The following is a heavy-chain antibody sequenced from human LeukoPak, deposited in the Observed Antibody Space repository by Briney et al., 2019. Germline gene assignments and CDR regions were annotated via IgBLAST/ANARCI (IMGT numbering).Heavy chain of an antibody. Sequence: PSETLSLTCTVSGYSISSGYYWGWIRQPPGKGLEWIGSIYHSGSTYYNPSLKSRVTISVDTSKNQFSLKLSSVTAADTAVYYCARDPIHMITFGGPQGFQHWGQGTLVTVSS. D-gene: IGHD3-16*01. V-gene: IGHV4-38-2*02. J-gene: IGHJ1*01. CDR2: IYHSGST. CDR1: GYSISSGYY. CDR3: ARDPIHMITFGGPQGFQH.